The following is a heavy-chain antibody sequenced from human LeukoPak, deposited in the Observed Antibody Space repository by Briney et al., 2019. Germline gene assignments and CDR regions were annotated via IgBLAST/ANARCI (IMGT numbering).Heavy chain of an antibody. CDR2: IKQDGSEK. J-gene: IGHJ6*03. CDR1: GFIFSGYW. D-gene: IGHD6-19*01. V-gene: IGHV3-7*01. CDR3: ARGRSGWTHVKKYYYMDV. Sequence: GGSLRLPCAASGFIFSGYWMSWVRQAPGKGLEWVANIKQDGSEKYSVDSLKGRFTISRDNAKNSLYLQMNSLRVEDTAVYYCARGRSGWTHVKKYYYMDVWGKGTTVTVSS.